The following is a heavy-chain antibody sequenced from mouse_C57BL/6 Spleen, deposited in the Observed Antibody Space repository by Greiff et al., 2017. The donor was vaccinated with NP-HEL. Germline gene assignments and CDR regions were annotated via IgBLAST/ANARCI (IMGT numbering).Heavy chain of an antibody. CDR1: GYTFTSYW. Sequence: QVQLQQPGAELVMPGASVKLSCKASGYTFTSYWMHWVKQRPGQGLEWIGEIDPSDSYTNYNQKFKGKSTLTVDKSSSTAYMQLSSLTSEDSAVYYCARYDGYLYYFDYWGQGTTLTVSS. CDR2: IDPSDSYT. J-gene: IGHJ2*01. CDR3: ARYDGYLYYFDY. V-gene: IGHV1-69*01. D-gene: IGHD2-3*01.